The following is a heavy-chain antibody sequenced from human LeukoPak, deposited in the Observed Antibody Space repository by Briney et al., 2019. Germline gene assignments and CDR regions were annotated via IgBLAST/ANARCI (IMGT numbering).Heavy chain of an antibody. CDR3: AKGGPGGSYVNWFDP. Sequence: GGSLRLSCAASGFTFSTFAMIWVRQPPGKGLEWVSSIFPSGGEIHYADSVRGRFTISRDNSKSTLSLQMNSLRAEDTAVYYCAKGGPGGSYVNWFDPWGQGTLVTVSS. J-gene: IGHJ5*02. CDR2: IFPSGGEI. D-gene: IGHD1-26*01. CDR1: GFTFSTFA. V-gene: IGHV3-23*01.